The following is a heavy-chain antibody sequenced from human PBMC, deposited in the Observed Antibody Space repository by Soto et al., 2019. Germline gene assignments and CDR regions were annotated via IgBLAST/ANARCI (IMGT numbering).Heavy chain of an antibody. D-gene: IGHD3-16*01. CDR2: INPNGGSI. V-gene: IGHV1-46*01. CDR1: GDTFTSYY. CDR3: AGSSGGVYGIILEGTNWFDP. Sequence: ASVKVSCKAPGDTFTSYYMHWVRQAPGHGLEWMGVINPNGGSIRFAQKFQGRVTMTRDTSRSTVYMELRGLTSEDTAVYYCAGSSGGVYGIILEGTNWFDPWGQGTPVTVSS. J-gene: IGHJ5*02.